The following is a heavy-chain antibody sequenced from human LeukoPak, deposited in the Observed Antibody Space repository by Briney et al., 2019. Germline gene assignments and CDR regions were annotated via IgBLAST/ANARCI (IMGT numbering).Heavy chain of an antibody. CDR3: ARVPPSGYCSSTSCYRTWFDP. Sequence: ASVKVSCKASGYTFTGYYMHWVRQAPGQGLEWMGWINPNSGGTNYAQKFQGRVTMTRDTSISTAYMELSRLRSYDTAVYYCARVPPSGYCSSTSCYRTWFDPWGQGTLVTVSS. J-gene: IGHJ5*02. D-gene: IGHD2-2*03. CDR1: GYTFTGYY. V-gene: IGHV1-2*02. CDR2: INPNSGGT.